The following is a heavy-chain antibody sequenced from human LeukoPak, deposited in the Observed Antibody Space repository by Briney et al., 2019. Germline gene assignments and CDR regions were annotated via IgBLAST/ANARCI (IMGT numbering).Heavy chain of an antibody. D-gene: IGHD2-2*01. J-gene: IGHJ4*02. CDR2: IYTSGST. V-gene: IGHV4-61*02. CDR1: GGSISSSSYY. Sequence: SETLSLTCTVSGGSISSSSYYWSWIRQPAGKGLEWIGRIYTSGSTNYNPSLKSRVTISVDTSKNQFSLKLSSVTAADTAVYYCAREDVGKDCSSTSCYSYYFDYWGQGTLVTVSS. CDR3: AREDVGKDCSSTSCYSYYFDY.